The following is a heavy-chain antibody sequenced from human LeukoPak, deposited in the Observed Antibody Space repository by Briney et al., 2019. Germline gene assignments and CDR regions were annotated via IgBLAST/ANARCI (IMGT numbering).Heavy chain of an antibody. CDR1: GFTFSSYG. Sequence: SGGSLRLSCAASGFTFSSYGMSWVRQAPGKGLKWVSAISGSGHNTYYADSVKGRFTISRDNSKNTLYLQMNSLRAEDTAVFYCAKPDGDYVGQLDAFDIWGQGTMVTVSS. CDR3: AKPDGDYVGQLDAFDI. V-gene: IGHV3-23*01. J-gene: IGHJ3*02. D-gene: IGHD4-17*01. CDR2: ISGSGHNT.